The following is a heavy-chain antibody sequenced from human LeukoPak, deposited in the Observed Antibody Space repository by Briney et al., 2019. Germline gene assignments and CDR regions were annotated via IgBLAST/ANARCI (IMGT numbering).Heavy chain of an antibody. V-gene: IGHV3-9*01. CDR1: GFTFDDYA. CDR3: AKADSYYYDSSGYYPPLQIDY. J-gene: IGHJ4*02. D-gene: IGHD3-22*01. CDR2: ISWNSGSI. Sequence: GGSLRLSCAASGFTFDDYAMRWVRQAPGKCLEWVSGISWNSGSIGYADSVKGRFTISRDNAKNSLYLQMNSLRAEDTALYYCAKADSYYYDSSGYYPPLQIDYWGQGTLVTVSS.